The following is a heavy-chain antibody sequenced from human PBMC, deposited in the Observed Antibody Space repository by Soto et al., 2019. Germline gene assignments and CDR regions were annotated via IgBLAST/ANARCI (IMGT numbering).Heavy chain of an antibody. CDR2: INWNGGST. V-gene: IGHV3-20*04. J-gene: IGHJ4*02. Sequence: GGSLRLSCAASGFTFDDYGMSWVRQAPGKGLEWVSGINWNGGSTGYADSVKGRFTISRDNAKNSLYLQMNSLRAEDTALYYCARDLKGSGSYKVYYFDYWGQGTLVTVSS. CDR1: GFTFDDYG. D-gene: IGHD3-10*01. CDR3: ARDLKGSGSYKVYYFDY.